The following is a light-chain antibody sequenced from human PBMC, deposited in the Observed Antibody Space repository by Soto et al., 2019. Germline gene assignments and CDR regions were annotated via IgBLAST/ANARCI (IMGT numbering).Light chain of an antibody. CDR3: ETWDSNGRI. Sequence: QLVLTQSSSASASLGSSVKLTCTLSSGHSRYTIAWHQQQPGKAPRYLMKVEGSGSYNRGSGVPDRFSGSSSGADRYLAISILQPGDEADYYCETWDSNGRIFGGGTKLTVL. V-gene: IGLV4-60*03. J-gene: IGLJ2*01. CDR1: SGHSRYT. CDR2: VEGSGSY.